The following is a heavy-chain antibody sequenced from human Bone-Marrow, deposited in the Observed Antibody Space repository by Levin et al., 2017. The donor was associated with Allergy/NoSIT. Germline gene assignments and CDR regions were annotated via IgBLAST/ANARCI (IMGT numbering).Heavy chain of an antibody. CDR3: ARDMIAARPYYGMDV. Sequence: LSLTCVASGFTFDDPAMHWVRQGPGRGLEWVSAITWNSVDVGYADSVKGRFTISRDNAKNSLYLDMKNLRPEDTAVYYCARDMIAARPYYGMDVWGRGTAVTVFS. J-gene: IGHJ6*02. D-gene: IGHD6-13*01. CDR2: ITWNSVDV. CDR1: GFTFDDPA. V-gene: IGHV3-9*01.